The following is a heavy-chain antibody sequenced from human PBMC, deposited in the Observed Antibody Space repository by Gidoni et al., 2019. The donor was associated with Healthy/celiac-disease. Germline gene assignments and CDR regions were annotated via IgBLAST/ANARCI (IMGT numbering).Heavy chain of an antibody. V-gene: IGHV3-11*01. CDR1: GFPFSDYN. J-gene: IGHJ4*02. CDR2: ISSSGGNI. Sequence: QVQLVESGGGLVKPGGSLRLPCAAPGFPFSDYNMNWIRQAPGKGLEWVSYISSSGGNIDYADSVKGRFTISRDNAKNSLYLQMNSLRAEDTAVYYCARWGYQLLRPEDYLDYWGQGTLVTVSS. D-gene: IGHD2-2*01. CDR3: ARWGYQLLRPEDYLDY.